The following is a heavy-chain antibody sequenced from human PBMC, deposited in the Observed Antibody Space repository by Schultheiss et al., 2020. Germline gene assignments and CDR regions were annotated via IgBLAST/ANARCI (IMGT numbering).Heavy chain of an antibody. V-gene: IGHV4-59*01. CDR2: IYYSGST. Sequence: SQTLSLTCTVSGGSISSYYWSWIRQPPGKGQEWIGYIYYSGSTNYNPSLKSRVTISVDTSKNQFSLKLSSVTAADTAVYYCARGGLLWHAFDIWGQGTMVTVSS. CDR1: GGSISSYY. CDR3: ARGGLLWHAFDI. J-gene: IGHJ3*02. D-gene: IGHD2-2*01.